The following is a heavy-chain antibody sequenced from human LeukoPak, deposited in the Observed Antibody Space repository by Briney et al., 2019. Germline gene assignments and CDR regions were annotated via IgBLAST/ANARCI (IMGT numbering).Heavy chain of an antibody. CDR2: ISAYNGNT. CDR1: GYTLTSYG. CDR3: AREVYSGYYDFWSGYYNFDY. V-gene: IGHV1-18*01. Sequence: ASVKVSCKASGYTLTSYGISWVRQAPGQGLEWMGWISAYNGNTNYAQKLQGRVTMTTDTSTSTAYMELRSLRSDDTAVYYCAREVYSGYYDFWSGYYNFDYWGQGTLVTVSS. J-gene: IGHJ4*02. D-gene: IGHD3-3*01.